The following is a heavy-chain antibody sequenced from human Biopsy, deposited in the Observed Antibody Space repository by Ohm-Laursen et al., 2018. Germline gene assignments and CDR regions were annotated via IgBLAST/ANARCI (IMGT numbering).Heavy chain of an antibody. CDR2: IYNTETT. CDR1: GGSISSSTTYY. V-gene: IGHV4-39*01. J-gene: IGHJ5*02. CDR3: AGHPTGFWFDP. Sequence: GTLSLTCTVSGGSISSSTTYYWAWLRRPPGKGLEWIGSIYNTETTFYNPSLKSRVTISVDTSTNQFSLKVSSVTAADTALYFYAGHPTGFWFDPWGHGTLVTVSS.